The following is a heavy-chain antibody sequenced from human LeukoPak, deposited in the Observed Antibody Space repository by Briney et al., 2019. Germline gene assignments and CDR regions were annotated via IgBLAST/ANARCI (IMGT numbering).Heavy chain of an antibody. CDR2: ISSSGSTI. J-gene: IGHJ4*02. Sequence: GGSLRLSCAASGFTFSSYEMNWVRQAPGKGLEWVSYISSSGSTIYYADSVKGRFTISRDNAKNSLYLQMNSLRAEDTAVYYRAKIYSYGSRSFDYWGQGTLVTVSS. CDR3: AKIYSYGSRSFDY. CDR1: GFTFSSYE. V-gene: IGHV3-48*03. D-gene: IGHD5-18*01.